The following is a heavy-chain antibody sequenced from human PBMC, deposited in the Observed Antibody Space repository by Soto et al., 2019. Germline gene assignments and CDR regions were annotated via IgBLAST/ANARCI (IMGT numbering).Heavy chain of an antibody. CDR1: GFTFSSYA. CDR3: ARAYSSSPASFDY. CDR2: ISYDGSNK. Sequence: PGGSLRLSCAASGFTFSSYAMHWVRQAPGKGLEWVAVISYDGSNKYYADSVKGRFTISRDNSKNTLYLQMNSLRAEDTAVYYCARAYSSSPASFDYWGQGTLVTSPQ. D-gene: IGHD6-6*01. J-gene: IGHJ4*02. V-gene: IGHV3-30-3*01.